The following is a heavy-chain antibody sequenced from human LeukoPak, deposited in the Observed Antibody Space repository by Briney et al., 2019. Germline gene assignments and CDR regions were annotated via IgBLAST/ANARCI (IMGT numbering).Heavy chain of an antibody. CDR3: ARDFTMIVVAPDY. CDR2: IIPIFGTA. V-gene: IGHV1-69*13. J-gene: IGHJ4*02. CDR1: GGTFSSYA. D-gene: IGHD3-22*01. Sequence: ASVKVSCKASGGTFSSYAISWVRQAPGQGLEWMGGIIPIFGTANYAQKFQGRVTITADESTSTAYMELSSLRSEDTAVYYCARDFTMIVVAPDYWGQGTLVTVSS.